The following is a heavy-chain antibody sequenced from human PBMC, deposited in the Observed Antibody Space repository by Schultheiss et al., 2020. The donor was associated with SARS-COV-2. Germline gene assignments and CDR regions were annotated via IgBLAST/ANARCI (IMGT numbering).Heavy chain of an antibody. CDR1: GFTFSSYA. V-gene: IGHV3-48*04. Sequence: GGSLRLSCAASGFTFSSYAMSWVRQAPGKGLEWVSSISSSSSTIYYADSVKGRFTISRDNAKNSLYLQMNSLRAEDTAVYYCAREGGIAELEGGGMDVWGQGTTVTVSS. J-gene: IGHJ6*02. CDR3: AREGGIAELEGGGMDV. CDR2: ISSSSSTI. D-gene: IGHD6-13*01.